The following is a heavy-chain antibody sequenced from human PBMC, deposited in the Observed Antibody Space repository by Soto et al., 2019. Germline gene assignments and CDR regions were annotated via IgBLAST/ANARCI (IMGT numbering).Heavy chain of an antibody. Sequence: PSETLSLTCSVSGGSISYNSYYWCWIRHPPGKGLEWVGGISYTGTTYYSPSLKDRVTISVDTSKNSFSLNLTSVTAADTAVYFCARLVVVAPVANAWGQGTLVTVSS. CDR3: ARLVVVAPVANA. V-gene: IGHV4-39*02. J-gene: IGHJ5*02. D-gene: IGHD2-2*01. CDR1: GGSISYNSYY. CDR2: ISYTGTT.